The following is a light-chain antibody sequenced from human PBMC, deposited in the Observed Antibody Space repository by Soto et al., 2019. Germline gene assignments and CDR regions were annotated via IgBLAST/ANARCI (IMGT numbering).Light chain of an antibody. CDR1: QSVSSY. J-gene: IGKJ2*01. CDR2: DAS. CDR3: QQRSNWPT. V-gene: IGKV3-11*01. Sequence: IVLTQSPGTLYLSPGEIATLSCRASQSVSSYLAWYQQKPGQAPRLLIYDASNRATGVPARFTGSGSGTDFILTISSLEPEDSAVYYCQQRSNWPTFGQGTKLEIK.